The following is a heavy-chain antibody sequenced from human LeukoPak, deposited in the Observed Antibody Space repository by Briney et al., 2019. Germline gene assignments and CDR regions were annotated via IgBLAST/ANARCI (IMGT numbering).Heavy chain of an antibody. CDR1: GGSFSGYY. Sequence: PSETLSLTCAVYGGSFSGYYWSWIRQPPGKGLEWIGEINHSGSTNYNPSLKSRVTISVDTSKNQFSLKLSSVTAADTAVYYCARSWSGNWNYGRFDPWGQGTLVTVSS. CDR3: ARSWSGNWNYGRFDP. D-gene: IGHD1-7*01. V-gene: IGHV4-34*01. CDR2: INHSGST. J-gene: IGHJ5*02.